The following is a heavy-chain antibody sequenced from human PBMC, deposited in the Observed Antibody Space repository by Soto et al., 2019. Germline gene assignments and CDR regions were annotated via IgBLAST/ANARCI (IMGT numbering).Heavy chain of an antibody. CDR3: ARTPLRITIFGVPAGEYYAMDV. Sequence: ASVKVSCKASGYTFTSYSISWVRQAPGQGLEWMGWINSNSGGTNYAQKFQGWVTMTRDTSISTAYMELSRLRSDDTAVYYCARTPLRITIFGVPAGEYYAMDVWGQGTTVTVSS. CDR2: INSNSGGT. J-gene: IGHJ6*02. CDR1: GYTFTSYS. D-gene: IGHD3-3*01. V-gene: IGHV1-2*04.